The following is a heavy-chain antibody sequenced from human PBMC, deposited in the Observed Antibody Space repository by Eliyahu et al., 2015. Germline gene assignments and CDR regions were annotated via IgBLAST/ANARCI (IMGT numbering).Heavy chain of an antibody. CDR1: GFXFXGSX. CDR2: IRSKANXYAT. V-gene: IGHV3-73*02. D-gene: IGHD5-12*01. J-gene: IGHJ6*02. CDR3: TRRHIVATGGMDV. Sequence: EVQLVESGGGLVQPGGSLXLXCAASGFXFXGSXMHWVRQAXGNGXEWVGRIRSKANXYATAYAASVKGRFTISRDDSKNTAYLQMNSLKTEDTAVYYCTRRHIVATGGMDVWGQGTTVTVSS.